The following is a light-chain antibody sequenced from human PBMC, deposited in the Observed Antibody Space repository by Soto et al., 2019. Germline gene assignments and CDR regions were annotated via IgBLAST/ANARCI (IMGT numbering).Light chain of an antibody. J-gene: IGLJ3*02. V-gene: IGLV2-23*03. Sequence: QSVLTQPASVSGSPGQSITISCTGTTNEFGNYNLVSWYQQHPDKAPKLIIYEGSRRPSGVSNRFSGSKLGYTAFLTISGLQAEDEADYYCCSYGGSSTFVFGGGTKLTVL. CDR2: EGS. CDR1: TNEFGNYNL. CDR3: CSYGGSSTFV.